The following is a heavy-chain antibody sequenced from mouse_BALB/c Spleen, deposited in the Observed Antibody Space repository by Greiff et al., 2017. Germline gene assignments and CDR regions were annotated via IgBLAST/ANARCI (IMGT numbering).Heavy chain of an antibody. CDR3: TEFITTVVPFAY. J-gene: IGHJ3*01. CDR1: GYTFTDYE. D-gene: IGHD1-1*01. Sequence: QVQLQQSGAELVRPGASVTLSCKASGYTFTDYEMHWVKQTPVHGLEWIGAIDPETGGTAYNQKFKGKATLTADKSSSTAYMELRSLTSEDSAVYYCTEFITTVVPFAYWGQGTLVTVSA. V-gene: IGHV1-15*01. CDR2: IDPETGGT.